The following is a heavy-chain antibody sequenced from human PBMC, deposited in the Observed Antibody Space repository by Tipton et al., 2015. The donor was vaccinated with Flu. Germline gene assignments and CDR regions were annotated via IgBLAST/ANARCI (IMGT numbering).Heavy chain of an antibody. J-gene: IGHJ4*02. D-gene: IGHD6-19*01. CDR2: ISWNSGSI. CDR1: GFTFDDYA. CDR3: AAGYSSGWSIY. V-gene: IGHV3-9*01. Sequence: SLRLSCAASGFTFDDYAMHWVRQAPGKGLEWVSGISWNSGSIGYADSVKGRFTISRDNAKNSLYLQMNSLRAEDTALYYCAAGYSSGWSIYWGQGTLVTVSS.